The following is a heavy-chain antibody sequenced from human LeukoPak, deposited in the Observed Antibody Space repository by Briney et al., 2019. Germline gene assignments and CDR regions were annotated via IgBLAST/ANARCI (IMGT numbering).Heavy chain of an antibody. CDR3: ARDWYSGSYYFDY. CDR2: IWYDGSNK. J-gene: IGHJ4*02. V-gene: IGHV3-33*01. D-gene: IGHD1-26*01. CDR1: GFTFSSYG. Sequence: GGSLRLSCAASGFTFSSYGMHWVRQAPGKGLEWVAVIWYDGSNKYYADSVKGRFTISRDNAKNSLYLQMNTLRAEDTAVYYCARDWYSGSYYFDYWGQGTLVTVSS.